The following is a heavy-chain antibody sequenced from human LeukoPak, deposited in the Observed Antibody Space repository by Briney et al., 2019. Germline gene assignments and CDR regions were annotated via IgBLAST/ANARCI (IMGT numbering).Heavy chain of an antibody. J-gene: IGHJ4*02. CDR3: AEGGVFTVAAAY. V-gene: IGHV1-8*01. CDR2: MNPNSGNT. Sequence: ASVKVSCKASGYTFTSYDINWVRQATGQGLEWMGWMNPNSGNTGYAQKFQGRVTMTRNTSISTAYMELSSLRSEDTAVYYCAEGGVFTVAAAYWGQGTLVTVSS. CDR1: GYTFTSYD. D-gene: IGHD6-19*01.